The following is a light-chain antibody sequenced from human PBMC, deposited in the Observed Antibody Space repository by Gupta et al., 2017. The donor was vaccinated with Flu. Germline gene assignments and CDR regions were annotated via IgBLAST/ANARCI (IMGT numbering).Light chain of an antibody. V-gene: IGKV2-28*01. J-gene: IGKJ4*01. CDR1: QSLLTSNEHNY. Sequence: VTLGEPASITCKSSQSLLTSNEHNYLDWYVQKPGRPPPLLLYLVSNRAYGVPDRCSGSGSCTSFTLEISRVEADDVGVYYCIQALQTPPTFGGGTKVDIK. CDR2: LVS. CDR3: IQALQTPPT.